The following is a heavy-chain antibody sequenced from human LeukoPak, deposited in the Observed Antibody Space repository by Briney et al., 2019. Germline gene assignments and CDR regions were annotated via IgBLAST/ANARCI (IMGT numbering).Heavy chain of an antibody. CDR2: IIPIFGTA. V-gene: IGHV1-69*13. Sequence: GASVKVSCKASGGTFSSYAISWVRQAPGQGLEWMGGIIPIFGTANYAQKFQGRVTITADESTSTAYMELSSLRSEDTAVYYCARVLSYSSGWYHALDYWGQGTLVTVSS. CDR3: ARVLSYSSGWYHALDY. CDR1: GGTFSSYA. J-gene: IGHJ4*02. D-gene: IGHD6-19*01.